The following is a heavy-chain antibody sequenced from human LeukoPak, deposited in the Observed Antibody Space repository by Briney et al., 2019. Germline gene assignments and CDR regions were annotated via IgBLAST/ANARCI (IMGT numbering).Heavy chain of an antibody. J-gene: IGHJ4*02. CDR1: GGSISSYY. D-gene: IGHD1-26*01. V-gene: IGHV4-59*01. CDR2: IYYSGST. CDR3: ARDRRGVGAAPFDY. Sequence: SETLSLTCTVSGGSISSYYWSWIRQPPGKGLEWIGYIYYSGSTNYNPSLKSRVTISVDTSKNQFSLKLSSVTAADTAVYYCARDRRGVGAAPFDYWGQGILVTVSS.